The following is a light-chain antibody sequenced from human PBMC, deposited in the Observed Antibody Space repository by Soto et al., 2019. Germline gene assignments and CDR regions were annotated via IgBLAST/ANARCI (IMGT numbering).Light chain of an antibody. V-gene: IGLV1-40*01. CDR2: GNN. CDR1: SSNIGAGYD. Sequence: QSVLTQPPSVSGAPGQRVTISCTGSSSNIGAGYDVHWYQQLPGTAPKLLIYGNNNRPSGVPDRFSGSKSGTSASLAITGLQDEDEADYYCHSFDSVLNGRRRFGGGTKLTVL. CDR3: HSFDSVLNGRRR. J-gene: IGLJ3*02.